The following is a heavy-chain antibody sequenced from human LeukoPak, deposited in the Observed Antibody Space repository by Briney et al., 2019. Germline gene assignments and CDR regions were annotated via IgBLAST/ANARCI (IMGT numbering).Heavy chain of an antibody. Sequence: GGSLRLSCAASGFTFSGHWMSWVRQAPAKGLEWVAHMNGDGSQIYYMDFVKGRFTISRDNAKNSLYLQMNGLRAEDTAVYYCVAWGNSGNSWGQGTVVIVSS. J-gene: IGHJ3*01. D-gene: IGHD1-26*01. V-gene: IGHV3-7*01. CDR1: GFTFSGHW. CDR3: VAWGNSGNS. CDR2: MNGDGSQI.